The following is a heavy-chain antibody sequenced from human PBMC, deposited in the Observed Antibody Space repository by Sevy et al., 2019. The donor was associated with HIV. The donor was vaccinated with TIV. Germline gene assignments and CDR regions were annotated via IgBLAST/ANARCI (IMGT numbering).Heavy chain of an antibody. Sequence: ASVKVSCKASGYSFTEFYMHWVRQAPGQGLEWMGIIKPNDDFIRYAQRFQGRITMTREASTRTVYMELSSLRSEDTAMYYCARDVSLGTTDGFYFDYWGQGTLVTVSS. CDR1: GYSFTEFY. D-gene: IGHD1-1*01. J-gene: IGHJ4*02. CDR2: IKPNDDFI. CDR3: ARDVSLGTTDGFYFDY. V-gene: IGHV1-46*01.